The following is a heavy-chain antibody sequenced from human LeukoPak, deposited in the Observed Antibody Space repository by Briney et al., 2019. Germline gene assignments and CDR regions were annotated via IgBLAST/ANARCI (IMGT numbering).Heavy chain of an antibody. CDR3: AKGISNPDY. V-gene: IGHV3-23*01. Sequence: GGSLRLSCAASGFMFSNYAMTWVRQAPGKGLEWVSGVNSDGGSTYYADSVRGRFTISRDNSKNTLYLQMNSLRAEDTAVYYCAKGISNPDYWGQGTLVTVSS. J-gene: IGHJ4*02. CDR1: GFMFSNYA. D-gene: IGHD4-11*01. CDR2: VNSDGGST.